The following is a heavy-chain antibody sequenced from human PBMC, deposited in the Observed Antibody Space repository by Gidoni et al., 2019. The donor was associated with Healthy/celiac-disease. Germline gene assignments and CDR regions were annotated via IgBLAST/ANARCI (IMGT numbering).Heavy chain of an antibody. CDR1: GFTFSSSS. D-gene: IGHD4-4*01. CDR2: ISSSSSTI. V-gene: IGHV3-48*02. CDR3: ARDFTVTRNYYYYGMDV. Sequence: EVQLVESGGGLVQPGGSLRLSCAASGFTFSSSSMNWVRQAQGKGLEWVSYISSSSSTIYYADSVKGRFTISRDNAKNSLYLQMNSLRDEDTAVYYCARDFTVTRNYYYYGMDVWGQGTTVTVSS. J-gene: IGHJ6*02.